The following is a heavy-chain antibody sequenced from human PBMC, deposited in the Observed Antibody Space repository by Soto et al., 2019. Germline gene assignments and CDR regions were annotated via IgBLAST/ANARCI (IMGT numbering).Heavy chain of an antibody. V-gene: IGHV3-30*18. CDR1: GFTFSSYG. CDR2: ISYDGSNK. J-gene: IGHJ6*02. CDR3: AKDRGNGYYYGMDV. D-gene: IGHD2-8*01. Sequence: GGSLRLSCAASGFTFSSYGMHWVRQAPGKGLEWVAVISYDGSNKYYADSVEGRFTISRDNSKNTLYLQMNSLRAEDTAVYYCAKDRGNGYYYGMDVWGQGTTVTVSS.